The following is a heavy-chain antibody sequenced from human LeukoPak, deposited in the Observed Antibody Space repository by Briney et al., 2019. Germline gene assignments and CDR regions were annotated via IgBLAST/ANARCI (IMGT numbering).Heavy chain of an antibody. CDR1: GGSISSGGYY. D-gene: IGHD2-2*03. J-gene: IGHJ3*02. CDR2: IYYSGST. Sequence: SQTLSLTCTVSGGSISSGGYYWSWLRQHPGTGLEWIGYIYYSGSTYYNPSLKSRVTISVDTSKNQFSLKLSSVTAADTAVYYCAGGYCSSTSCYSAVLFRIWGQGTMVTVSS. CDR3: AGGYCSSTSCYSAVLFRI. V-gene: IGHV4-31*03.